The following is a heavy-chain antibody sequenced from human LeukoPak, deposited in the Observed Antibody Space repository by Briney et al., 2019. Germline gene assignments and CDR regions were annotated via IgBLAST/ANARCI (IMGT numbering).Heavy chain of an antibody. J-gene: IGHJ4*02. Sequence: GGSLRLSCAASGFTFSSYGMHWVRQAPGKGLEWVAFIRYDGSNKYYADSVKGRFTISRDNSKNTLYLQMNSLRAEDTAVYYCAKLLESSSWYGGGQDFDYWGQGTLVTVSS. D-gene: IGHD6-13*01. CDR1: GFTFSSYG. V-gene: IGHV3-30*02. CDR3: AKLLESSSWYGGGQDFDY. CDR2: IRYDGSNK.